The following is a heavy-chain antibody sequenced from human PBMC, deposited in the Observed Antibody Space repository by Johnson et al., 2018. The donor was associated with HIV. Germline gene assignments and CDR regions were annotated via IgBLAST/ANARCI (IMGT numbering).Heavy chain of an antibody. J-gene: IGHJ3*02. CDR3: AKDLFYGSGSWGAFDI. D-gene: IGHD3-10*01. Sequence: VQLVESGGGLVQPGGSLRLSCAASGFIFSSYWMSWVRQAPGKGLEWVANIKQDGSEKYYVDSVKGRFTISRDNSKNTLYLQMNSLRAEDTAVYYCAKDLFYGSGSWGAFDIWGQGTMVTVSS. V-gene: IGHV3-7*01. CDR2: IKQDGSEK. CDR1: GFIFSSYW.